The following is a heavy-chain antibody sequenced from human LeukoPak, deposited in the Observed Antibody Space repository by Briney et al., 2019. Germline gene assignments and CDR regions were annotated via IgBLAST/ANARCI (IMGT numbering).Heavy chain of an antibody. D-gene: IGHD5/OR15-5a*01. J-gene: IGHJ4*02. Sequence: GGSLRLSCAPSVFTLSNDPMDWVRQAPGKGLEWVSYISSSSTYIYYADSVKGRFTISRDNAKNSLYLQMNSLRAEDTAVYYCARDVSTARFDTWGQGTLVTVSS. CDR3: ARDVSTARFDT. CDR1: VFTLSNDP. CDR2: ISSSSTYI. V-gene: IGHV3-21*01.